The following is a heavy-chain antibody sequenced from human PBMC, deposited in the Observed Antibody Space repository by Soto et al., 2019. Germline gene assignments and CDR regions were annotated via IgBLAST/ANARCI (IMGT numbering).Heavy chain of an antibody. CDR3: ARYFRGSGRYFFDY. CDR1: GFTFISSF. CDR2: INQDGGGR. J-gene: IGHJ4*02. D-gene: IGHD6-19*01. Sequence: PGRSLRLSCVPSGFTFISSFMGWVRQAPGKGLEWVANINQDGGGRYYVDYVKGRFTISRDNAKNSLYLQMNSLRAEDTAMYYCARYFRGSGRYFFDYWGQGTLVTVSS. V-gene: IGHV3-7*03.